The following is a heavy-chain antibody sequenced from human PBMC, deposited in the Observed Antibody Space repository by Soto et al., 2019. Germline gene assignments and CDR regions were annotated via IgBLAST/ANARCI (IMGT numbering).Heavy chain of an antibody. D-gene: IGHD6-13*01. V-gene: IGHV1-3*01. CDR1: GYTFTSYA. CDR3: ARDLVEAAGEDV. Sequence: GASVKASRTASGYTFTSYAMHCVRQAPGQRLEWMGWINAGNGNTKYLQKFQGRVTITADESSSTAYMELSSLRSEDTAVYYCARDLVEAAGEDVWGQGTTVTVSS. J-gene: IGHJ6*02. CDR2: INAGNGNT.